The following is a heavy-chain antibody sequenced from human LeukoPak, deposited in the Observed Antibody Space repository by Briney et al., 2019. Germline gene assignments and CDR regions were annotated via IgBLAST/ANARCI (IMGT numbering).Heavy chain of an antibody. CDR1: GFTFRSYS. CDR3: ARDKDWAFDY. CDR2: IGSSSNTM. D-gene: IGHD3/OR15-3a*01. J-gene: IGHJ4*02. Sequence: GGSLRLSCAASGFTFRSYSMNWVRQAPGKGLEWVSYIGSSSNTMYYADSVKGRFTISRDNAKNSVYLQMGSLRDEDTAVYYCARDKDWAFDYWGQGTLVTVSS. V-gene: IGHV3-48*02.